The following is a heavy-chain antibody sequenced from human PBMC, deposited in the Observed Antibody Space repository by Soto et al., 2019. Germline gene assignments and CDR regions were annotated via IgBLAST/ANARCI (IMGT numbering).Heavy chain of an antibody. V-gene: IGHV3-23*01. CDR1: GFTFSSYA. CDR3: AKDLMDLRYFDWLTPFDY. CDR2: ISGSGGST. J-gene: IGHJ4*02. Sequence: EVQLLESGGGLVQPGGSLRLSCAASGFTFSSYAMSWVRQAPGKGLEWVSAISGSGGSTYYADSVKGRFTISRDNSKNTLYLQMNSLRAEDTAVYYCAKDLMDLRYFDWLTPFDYWGQGTLVTVSS. D-gene: IGHD3-9*01.